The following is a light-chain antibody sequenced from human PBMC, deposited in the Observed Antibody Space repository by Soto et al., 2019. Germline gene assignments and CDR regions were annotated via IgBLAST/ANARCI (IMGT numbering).Light chain of an antibody. CDR1: QSVSSY. CDR3: LQRSNWPWT. Sequence: EIVLTQSPATLSLSPGERATLSCRASQSVSSYLAWYQQKPGQAPRPLIYDASNRATGIPARFSGSGSGTDFTLTISSLEPEDFAVYYCLQRSNWPWTFGQGTKVEIK. V-gene: IGKV3-11*01. CDR2: DAS. J-gene: IGKJ1*01.